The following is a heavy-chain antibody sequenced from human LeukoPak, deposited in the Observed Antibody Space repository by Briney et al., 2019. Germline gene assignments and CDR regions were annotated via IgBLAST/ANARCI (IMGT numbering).Heavy chain of an antibody. CDR2: ISGSGGST. Sequence: PGGSLRLSCAASGFTFSSYAMSWVRQAPGKGLEWVSAISGSGGSTYYADSVKGRFTISRDNSKNTLCLQMNSLRAEDTAVYYCAKFEGYCSSSCSSKPTGWYFDYWGQGTLVTVSS. J-gene: IGHJ4*02. V-gene: IGHV3-23*01. D-gene: IGHD2-2*01. CDR3: AKFEGYCSSSCSSKPTGWYFDY. CDR1: GFTFSSYA.